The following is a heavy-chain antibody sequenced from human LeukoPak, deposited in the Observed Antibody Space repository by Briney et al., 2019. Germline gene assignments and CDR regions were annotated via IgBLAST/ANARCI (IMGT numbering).Heavy chain of an antibody. D-gene: IGHD2-2*02. Sequence: ASVKVSYKASGYTFTSYGISWVRQAPGQGLEWMGWISAYNGNTNYAQKLQGRVTMTTDTSTSTAYMELRSLRSDDTAVYYCARDSPDIVVAPAAIPDYYYYGMDVWGQGTTVTVSS. V-gene: IGHV1-18*01. CDR2: ISAYNGNT. CDR1: GYTFTSYG. CDR3: ARDSPDIVVAPAAIPDYYYYGMDV. J-gene: IGHJ6*02.